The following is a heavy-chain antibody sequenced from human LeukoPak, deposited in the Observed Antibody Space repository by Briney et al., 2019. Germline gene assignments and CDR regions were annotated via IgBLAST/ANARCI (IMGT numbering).Heavy chain of an antibody. CDR3: AREVPSTGNWFDP. Sequence: PSESLSLSCNISGFTITDYYRSWLRLAPRKGLEWIGYINYSGDSNSNPSLECRVTMSADTSTNLFSLRLTSVTAADTAIYYCAREVPSTGNWFDPWGQGILVTVSS. J-gene: IGHJ5*02. D-gene: IGHD1-14*01. CDR2: INYSGDS. CDR1: GFTITDYY. V-gene: IGHV4-59*01.